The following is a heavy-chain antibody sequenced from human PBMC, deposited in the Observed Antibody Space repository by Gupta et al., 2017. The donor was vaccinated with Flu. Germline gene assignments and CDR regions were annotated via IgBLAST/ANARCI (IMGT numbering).Heavy chain of an antibody. J-gene: IGHJ5*02. D-gene: IGHD3/OR15-3a*01. CDR2: ISWNSGSI. CDR1: GFTFDDYA. CDR3: AKGDYWFDP. Sequence: EVQLVESGGGLVQPGRSLRLSCAASGFTFDDYAMHWVRQAPGKGLEWVSGISWNSGSIGYADSVKGRFTISRDNAKNSLYLLMNSLRAEDTALYYCAKGDYWFDPWGQGTLVTVSP. V-gene: IGHV3-9*01.